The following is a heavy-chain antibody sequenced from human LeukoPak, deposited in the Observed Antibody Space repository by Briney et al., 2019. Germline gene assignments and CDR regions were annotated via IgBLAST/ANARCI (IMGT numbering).Heavy chain of an antibody. Sequence: ASVKVSCKASGYTFTSYGISWVRQAPGQGLEWMGWISAYNGNTNYAQKLQGRVTMTRDTSTRTVYMDLSSLRSEDTAVYYCARDRSIVGATPYFDYWGQGTLVTVSS. CDR3: ARDRSIVGATPYFDY. CDR1: GYTFTSYG. CDR2: ISAYNGNT. J-gene: IGHJ4*02. V-gene: IGHV1-18*01. D-gene: IGHD1-26*01.